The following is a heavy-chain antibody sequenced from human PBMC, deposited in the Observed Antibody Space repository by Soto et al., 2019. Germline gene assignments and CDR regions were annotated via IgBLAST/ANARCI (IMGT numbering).Heavy chain of an antibody. J-gene: IGHJ3*02. V-gene: IGHV4-31*03. CDR2: IYYSGST. CDR3: ASSHYLNYYDSSGPQAFDI. CDR1: GGSISSGGYY. Sequence: SETLSLTCTVSGGSISSGGYYRSWIRQHPGKGLEWIGYIYYSGSTYYNPSLKSRVTISVDTSKNQFSLKLSSVTAADTAVYYCASSHYLNYYDSSGPQAFDIWGQGTMVTVSS. D-gene: IGHD3-22*01.